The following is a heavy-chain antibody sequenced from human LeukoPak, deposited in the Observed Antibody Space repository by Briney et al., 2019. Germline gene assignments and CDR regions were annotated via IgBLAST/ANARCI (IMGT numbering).Heavy chain of an antibody. CDR2: INPNSGGT. J-gene: IGHJ4*02. CDR1: GYTFTGYY. Sequence: ASVKVSCKASGYTFTGYYMHWVRQAPGQGLEWMGWINPNSGGTNYAQKFQGRVTMTRDTSISTAYMELSSLRSDDTAVYYCARDGNYGIFVSVDYWGQGTLVTVSS. V-gene: IGHV1-2*02. CDR3: ARDGNYGIFVSVDY. D-gene: IGHD4-11*01.